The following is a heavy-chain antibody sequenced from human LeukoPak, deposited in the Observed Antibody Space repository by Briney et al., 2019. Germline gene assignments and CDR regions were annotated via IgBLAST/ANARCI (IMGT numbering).Heavy chain of an antibody. CDR2: IFYTGST. CDR1: GGSISSSTYY. Sequence: SETLSLTCTVSGGSISSSTYYWGWVRQPPGRELEWIGSIFYTGSTYYNSFLKSRVTISVETSRTQFSLKLISVTAADTAVYYCARHHKPPSFDVWGRGAMVTVSS. J-gene: IGHJ3*01. V-gene: IGHV4-39*01. CDR3: ARHHKPPSFDV.